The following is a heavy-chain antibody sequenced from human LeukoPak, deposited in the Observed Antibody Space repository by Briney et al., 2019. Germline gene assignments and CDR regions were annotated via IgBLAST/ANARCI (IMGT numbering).Heavy chain of an antibody. V-gene: IGHV4-39*07. Sequence: SETLSLTCTVSGGSISSSSYYWGWIRQPPGKGLEWIGSIYYSGSTYYSPSLKSRVTISVDTSKNQFSLKLSSVTAADTAVYYCASDAEGYYYMDVWGKGTTVTVSS. CDR3: ASDAEGYYYMDV. J-gene: IGHJ6*03. CDR2: IYYSGST. CDR1: GGSISSSSYY.